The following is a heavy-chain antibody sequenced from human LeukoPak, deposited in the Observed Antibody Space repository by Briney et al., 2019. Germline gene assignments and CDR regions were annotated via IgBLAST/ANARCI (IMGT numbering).Heavy chain of an antibody. Sequence: PSQTLSLTCTVSGGSISSGSYYWSWIRQPAGKGLEWIGRIYTSGSTNYNPSLKSRVTISVDTSKNQFSLKLSFVTAADTAVYYCARDVDAAISDYWGQGTLVTVSS. CDR2: IYTSGST. D-gene: IGHD5-18*01. J-gene: IGHJ4*02. CDR1: GGSISSGSYY. V-gene: IGHV4-61*02. CDR3: ARDVDAAISDY.